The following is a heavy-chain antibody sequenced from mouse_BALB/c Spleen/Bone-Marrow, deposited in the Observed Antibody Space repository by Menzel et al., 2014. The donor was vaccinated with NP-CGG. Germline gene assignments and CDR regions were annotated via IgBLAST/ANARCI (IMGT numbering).Heavy chain of an antibody. D-gene: IGHD2-1*01. Sequence: VQLQQSGAELVKPGASVKMSCKASGYTFTSYWMHWVKQRPGQGLEWIGVIDPSDSYTSYNQKFKGKATLTVDTYSSTAYMQLSSLTSEDSAVYYCARRYYGNPFDYWGQGTTLTVSS. V-gene: IGHV1-59*01. CDR2: IDPSDSYT. CDR1: GYTFTSYW. J-gene: IGHJ2*01. CDR3: ARRYYGNPFDY.